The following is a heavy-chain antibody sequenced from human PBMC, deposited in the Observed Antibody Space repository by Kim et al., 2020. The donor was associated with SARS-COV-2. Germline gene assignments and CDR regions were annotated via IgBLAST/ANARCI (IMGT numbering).Heavy chain of an antibody. CDR1: GFAFRMFP. Sequence: GGSLRLSCAASGFAFRMFPMIWVRQAPGKGLEWVSSISGDSVGIRYADSVKGRFTISRHNSKNSLYLQMNSLRVEDTAVYYCAKDLVGGSVHAVDIWG. CDR3: AKDLVGGSVHAVDI. J-gene: IGHJ3*02. V-gene: IGHV3-23*01. CDR2: ISGDSVGI. D-gene: IGHD1-26*01.